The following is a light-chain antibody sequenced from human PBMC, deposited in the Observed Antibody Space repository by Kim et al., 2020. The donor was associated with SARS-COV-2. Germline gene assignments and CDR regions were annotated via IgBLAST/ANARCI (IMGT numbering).Light chain of an antibody. J-gene: IGKJ1*01. CDR3: QQYGSSSWT. CDR2: GAS. V-gene: IGKV3-20*01. Sequence: IVLTQSPDTLSLSPGERATLSCRASQSVSSSYLAWYQQKPGQAPRLLIHGASSRATGIPDRFSGSGSGTEFTLTISRLEREDFAVYYCQQYGSSSWTFGQGTKVDIK. CDR1: QSVSSSY.